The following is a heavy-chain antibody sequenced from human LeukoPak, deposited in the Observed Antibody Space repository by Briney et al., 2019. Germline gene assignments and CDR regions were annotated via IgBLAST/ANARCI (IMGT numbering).Heavy chain of an antibody. CDR2: IWYDGTNQ. V-gene: IGHV3-33*01. J-gene: IGHJ6*03. D-gene: IGHD2-21*01. Sequence: GGSLRLSCAASGFTSSSRGMEWVRQAPGKGLEWVALIWYDGTNQYYADSVKGRFTISRDNSKDTLYLQMNSLRADDTAVYYCARAGIVGLFYYYMDVWGKGTTVTVSS. CDR1: GFTSSSRG. CDR3: ARAGIVGLFYYYMDV.